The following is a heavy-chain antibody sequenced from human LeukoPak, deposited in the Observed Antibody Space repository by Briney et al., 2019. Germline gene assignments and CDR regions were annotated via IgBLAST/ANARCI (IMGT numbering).Heavy chain of an antibody. CDR2: IYYSGST. J-gene: IGHJ4*02. D-gene: IGHD3-3*01. Sequence: SETLSLTCAVYGGSFSGYYWSWIRQPPGKGLEWIGSIYYSGSTYYNPSLKSRVTISVDTSKNQFSLKLSSVTAADTAVYYCASLLYYDFWSGYSDHFDYWGQGTLVTVSS. CDR1: GGSFSGYY. CDR3: ASLLYYDFWSGYSDHFDY. V-gene: IGHV4-34*01.